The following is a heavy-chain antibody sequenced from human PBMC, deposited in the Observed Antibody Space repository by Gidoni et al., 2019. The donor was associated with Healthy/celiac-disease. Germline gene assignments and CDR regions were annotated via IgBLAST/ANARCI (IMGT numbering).Heavy chain of an antibody. CDR1: GYTFTGYY. J-gene: IGHJ6*02. D-gene: IGHD3-10*01. V-gene: IGHV1-2*02. CDR2: INPNSGGT. Sequence: VQLVQSGAEVKKPGASVKVSCKASGYTFTGYYMHWVRQAPGQGLEWMGWINPNSGGTNYAQKFQGRVTMTRDTSISTAYMELSRLRSDDTAVYYCARGGNYYGSGSYDPAEDYYYYGMDVWGQGTTVTVSS. CDR3: ARGGNYYGSGSYDPAEDYYYYGMDV.